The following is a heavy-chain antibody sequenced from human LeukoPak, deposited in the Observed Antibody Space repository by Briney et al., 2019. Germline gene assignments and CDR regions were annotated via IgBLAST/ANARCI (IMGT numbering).Heavy chain of an antibody. J-gene: IGHJ4*02. CDR3: AKALRVYFDWSRDY. CDR1: GFTFSSYG. Sequence: PGGSLRLSCAASGFTFSSYGMHWVRQAPGKGLEWVSFIRYDGSNKYYADSVKGRFTISRDNSKNTLYLQMNSLRAEDTAVYYCAKALRVYFDWSRDYWGQGTLVTVSS. CDR2: IRYDGSNK. D-gene: IGHD3-9*01. V-gene: IGHV3-30*02.